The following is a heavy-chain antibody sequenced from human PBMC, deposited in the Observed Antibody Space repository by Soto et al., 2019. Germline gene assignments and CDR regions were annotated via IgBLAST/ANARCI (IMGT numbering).Heavy chain of an antibody. V-gene: IGHV1-69*12. CDR1: GGTFSSYA. CDR2: IIPIFGTA. D-gene: IGHD6-6*01. J-gene: IGHJ6*02. Sequence: QVQLVQSGAEVKKPGSSVKVSCKASGGTFSSYAISWVRQAPGQGLEWMGGIIPIFGTANYAQKFQGRVTITADESTSTAYMELSSLRSEDTAVYYCASEYSSSGGFVDCYYYGMDVWGQGTTVTVSS. CDR3: ASEYSSSGGFVDCYYYGMDV.